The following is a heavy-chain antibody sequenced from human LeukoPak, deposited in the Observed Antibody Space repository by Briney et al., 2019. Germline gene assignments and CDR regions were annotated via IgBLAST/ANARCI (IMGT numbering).Heavy chain of an antibody. J-gene: IGHJ3*02. V-gene: IGHV3-7*05. CDR1: GITLSSYW. Sequence: PGGSLRLSCAGSGITLSSYWMSWIRQAPGKGLEWVGNIKQDGSEKYFVDSLRGRFTISRDNAKNSLFLQMNSLRAEDTAVYYCARDQGAFDMLGQGTMVTVSS. CDR3: ARDQGAFDM. CDR2: IKQDGSEK.